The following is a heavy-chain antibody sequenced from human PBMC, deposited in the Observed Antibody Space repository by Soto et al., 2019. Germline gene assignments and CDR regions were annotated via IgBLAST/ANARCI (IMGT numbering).Heavy chain of an antibody. V-gene: IGHV4-59*01. CDR1: GGSISANY. CDR2: VYYSGST. Sequence: SETLSLTCTVSGGSISANYWSWIRQSPGKGLEWIGYVYYSGSTVSNPSLKSRVSISADTSKNQFSLRLSSVTAADTAVYYCARDNQPFNYGPCSGHFHYGGQGALAPVS. D-gene: IGHD3-10*01. J-gene: IGHJ4*02. CDR3: ARDNQPFNYGPCSGHFHY.